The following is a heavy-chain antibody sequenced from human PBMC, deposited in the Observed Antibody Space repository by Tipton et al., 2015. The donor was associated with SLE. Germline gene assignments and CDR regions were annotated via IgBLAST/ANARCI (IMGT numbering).Heavy chain of an antibody. CDR2: MYSDSTT. V-gene: IGHV3-53*01. CDR1: GFIVSSNY. D-gene: IGHD3-9*01. CDR3: AKGTGDILTGYCFDY. Sequence: SLRLSCAASGFIVSSNYMSWVRQAPGKGLEWVSIMYSDSTTFYGDSVKGRFTISRDNSKNTLYLQMNSLRAEDTAVYYCAKGTGDILTGYCFDYWGQGTLVTVSS. J-gene: IGHJ4*02.